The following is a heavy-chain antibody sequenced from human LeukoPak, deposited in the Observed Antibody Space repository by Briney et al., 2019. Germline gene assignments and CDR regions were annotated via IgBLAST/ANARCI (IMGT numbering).Heavy chain of an antibody. V-gene: IGHV3-30*04. D-gene: IGHD4-17*01. CDR1: EFTLKIYP. J-gene: IGHJ3*02. CDR3: SIDGGQTTVDAFDI. Sequence: PGGALRLSCAASEFTLKIYPMHWVRQAPGKGLEWLSVISHGGSDKNNADSVKGRFIISRDNSKNTIYLQLNSLRAEDTAMYYCSIDGGQTTVDAFDIWGLGTMVIASS. CDR2: ISHGGSDK.